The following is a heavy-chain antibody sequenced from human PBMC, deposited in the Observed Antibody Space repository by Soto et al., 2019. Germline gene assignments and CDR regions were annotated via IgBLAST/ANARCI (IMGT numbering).Heavy chain of an antibody. CDR3: ASRGRFTTYGSGSYYGWFDP. CDR2: IIPIFGTA. CDR1: GGTFSSYA. V-gene: IGHV1-69*01. Sequence: QVQLVQSGAEVKKPGSSVKVSCKASGGTFSSYAISWVRQAPGQGLEWMGGIIPIFGTANYAQKFQGRVTITADESTSTAYMELSSLRSEDTAVYYCASRGRFTTYGSGSYYGWFDPWCQGTLVIVSS. J-gene: IGHJ5*02. D-gene: IGHD3-10*01.